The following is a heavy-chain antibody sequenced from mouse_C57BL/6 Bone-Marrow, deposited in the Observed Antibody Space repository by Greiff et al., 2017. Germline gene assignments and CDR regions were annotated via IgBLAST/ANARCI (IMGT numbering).Heavy chain of an antibody. J-gene: IGHJ3*01. CDR2: IHPNSGST. CDR1: GYTFTSYW. D-gene: IGHD1-1*01. Sequence: QVQLQQSGAELVKPGASVKLSCKASGYTFTSYWMHWVKQRPGQGLEWIGMIHPNSGSTNYNEKFKSKATLTVDKSSSTAYMQLSSLTSEDSAVYYCVREYYYGSSSAWFAYWGQGTLVTVSA. V-gene: IGHV1-64*01. CDR3: VREYYYGSSSAWFAY.